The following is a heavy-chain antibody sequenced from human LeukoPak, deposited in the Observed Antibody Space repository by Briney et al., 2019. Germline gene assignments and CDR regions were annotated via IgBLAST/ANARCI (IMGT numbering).Heavy chain of an antibody. J-gene: IGHJ6*02. D-gene: IGHD3-22*01. V-gene: IGHV4-30-4*01. CDR1: GGSISSDNYY. CDR2: IYYSGST. CDR3: ARDGDYESSGHAMDV. Sequence: PSQTLSLTCTVSGGSISSDNYYWSWIRQPPGKGLEWIGYIYYSGSTYYNPALKSRVTISVDTSKNQFSLELSSVTAADTAVYYCARDGDYESSGHAMDVWGQGTTVTVSS.